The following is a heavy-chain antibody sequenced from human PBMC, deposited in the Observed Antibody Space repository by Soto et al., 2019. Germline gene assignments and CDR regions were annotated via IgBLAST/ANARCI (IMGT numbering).Heavy chain of an antibody. V-gene: IGHV3-30*18. D-gene: IGHD3-22*01. CDR2: ISYDGSNK. J-gene: IGHJ4*02. Sequence: GSLRLSCAASGFTFSSYGMHWVRQAPGKGLEWVAVISYDGSNKYYADSVKGRFTISRDNSKNTLYLQMNSLRAEDTAVYYCAKLGYYYDSSGYYNASSYWGQGTLVTVSS. CDR3: AKLGYYYDSSGYYNASSY. CDR1: GFTFSSYG.